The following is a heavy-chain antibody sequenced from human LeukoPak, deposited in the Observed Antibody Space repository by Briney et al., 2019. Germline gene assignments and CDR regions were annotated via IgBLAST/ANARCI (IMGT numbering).Heavy chain of an antibody. J-gene: IGHJ4*02. V-gene: IGHV4-30-4*01. Sequence: SETLSLTCTVSGGSISSGDYYWSWIRQPPGKGLEWIGYIYYSGSTYYNPSLKSRVTISVDTSKNQFSLKLSSVTAADTAVYYCARWDTAMQQYYFDYWGQGTLVTVSS. CDR2: IYYSGST. CDR1: GGSISSGDYY. D-gene: IGHD5-18*01. CDR3: ARWDTAMQQYYFDY.